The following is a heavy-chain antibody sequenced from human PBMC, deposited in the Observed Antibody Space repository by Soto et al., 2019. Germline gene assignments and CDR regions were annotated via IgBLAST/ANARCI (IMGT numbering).Heavy chain of an antibody. D-gene: IGHD6-19*01. Sequence: EASVKVSCKASGYTFTSYYMHWVRQAPGQGLEWMGIINPSGGSTSYAQKFQGRVTMTRDTSTSTVYMELSSLRSEDTAVYYCARDMSSGWYHNWFDPWGQGTLVTVSS. CDR3: ARDMSSGWYHNWFDP. V-gene: IGHV1-46*01. J-gene: IGHJ5*02. CDR2: INPSGGST. CDR1: GYTFTSYY.